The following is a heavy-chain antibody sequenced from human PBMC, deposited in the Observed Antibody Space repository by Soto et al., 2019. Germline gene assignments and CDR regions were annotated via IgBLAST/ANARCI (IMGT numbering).Heavy chain of an antibody. CDR3: AKDRRDYGDYVYFDY. CDR2: ISYDGSNK. V-gene: IGHV3-30*18. D-gene: IGHD4-17*01. CDR1: GFTFSSYG. Sequence: PGGSLRLSCAASGFTFSSYGMHWVRQAPGKGLEWVAVISYDGSNKYYADSVKGRFTISRDNSKDTLYLQMNSLRAEDTAVYYCAKDRRDYGDYVYFDYWGQGTLVTVSS. J-gene: IGHJ4*02.